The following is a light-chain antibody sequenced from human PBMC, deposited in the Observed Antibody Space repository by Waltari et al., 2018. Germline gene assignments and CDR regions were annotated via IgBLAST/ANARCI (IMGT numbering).Light chain of an antibody. V-gene: IGKV4-1*01. Sequence: DIMMTQSPDSLAVSLGERATINCKSSQSVLYSSNNKNYIAWYQQKQGQPPKLLIYWASTRESGVPDRVSGSGSGTDFTLTISSLQAEDVAVYHCLQYYMIPRTFGQGTKVEIK. CDR1: QSVLYSSNNKNY. CDR2: WAS. J-gene: IGKJ1*01. CDR3: LQYYMIPRT.